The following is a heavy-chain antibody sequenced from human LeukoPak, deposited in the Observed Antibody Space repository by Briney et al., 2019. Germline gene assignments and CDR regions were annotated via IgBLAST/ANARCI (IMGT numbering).Heavy chain of an antibody. D-gene: IGHD3-3*01. Sequence: TLSLTCTVSGGSISSGSYYWSWIRQPAGKGLEWIGRIYTSGSTNYNPSLKSRVTISVDTSKNQFSLKLSSVTAADTAVYYCARARYETRIWPKSRYDYYHYMDVWGKGTTVTVSS. J-gene: IGHJ6*03. CDR1: GGSISSGSYY. V-gene: IGHV4-61*02. CDR2: IYTSGST. CDR3: ARARYETRIWPKSRYDYYHYMDV.